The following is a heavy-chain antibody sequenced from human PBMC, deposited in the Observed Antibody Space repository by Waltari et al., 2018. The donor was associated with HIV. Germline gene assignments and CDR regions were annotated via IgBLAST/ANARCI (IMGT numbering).Heavy chain of an antibody. V-gene: IGHV3-15*05. CDR3: AKAHSGLHDAFDG. CDR2: IKRKTDGGKT. CDR1: GYSFSDAW. D-gene: IGHD3-10*01. Sequence: EVQLVESGGGLVKPGGSLRLSCAVSGYSFSDAWMRWVRQTPGKGLAWVGGIKRKTDGGKTDYAAPVKGRFTISRDDSKTTLYLQMNSVRPDDTALYYCAKAHSGLHDAFDGWGQGTLVIVSS. J-gene: IGHJ3*01.